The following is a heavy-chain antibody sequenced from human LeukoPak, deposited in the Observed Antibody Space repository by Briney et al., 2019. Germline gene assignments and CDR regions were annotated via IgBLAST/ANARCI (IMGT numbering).Heavy chain of an antibody. V-gene: IGHV1-18*01. CDR1: GYTFTTYG. J-gene: IGHJ4*02. Sequence: ASVKVSCKASGYTFTTYGISWVRQAPGQGREWMGWISAYNGNTNYAQKFQGRVTMTTDTSTSTAYMELRSLRSDDTAVYYCARDPTIAVAGPGYWGQGTLVTVSS. D-gene: IGHD6-19*01. CDR3: ARDPTIAVAGPGY. CDR2: ISAYNGNT.